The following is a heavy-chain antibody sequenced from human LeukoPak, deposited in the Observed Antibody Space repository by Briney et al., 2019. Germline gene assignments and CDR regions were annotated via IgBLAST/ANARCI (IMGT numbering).Heavy chain of an antibody. Sequence: PGGSLRLSCAASGFTFTTYTIHWFRQPPGKGLEYVSAVVGNGGTTYYANSKGRFTISRDNSKNTVYLQMGSLRAEDTAVYYCARERAFYYFDYWGQGALVTVSS. J-gene: IGHJ4*02. CDR1: GFTFTTYT. CDR3: ARERAFYYFDY. CDR2: VVGNGGTT. V-gene: IGHV3-64*01.